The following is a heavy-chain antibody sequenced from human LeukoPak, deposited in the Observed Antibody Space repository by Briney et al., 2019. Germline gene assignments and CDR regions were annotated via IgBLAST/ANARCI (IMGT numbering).Heavy chain of an antibody. D-gene: IGHD6-6*01. CDR3: ARVPSTSGFWFDP. J-gene: IGHJ5*02. CDR2: IYYSGTT. CDR1: GDSISSYY. V-gene: IGHV4-59*01. Sequence: SETLSLTCTVSGDSISSYYWTWIRQPPGKELEWIGYIYYSGTTNYNPSLTGRVTISIDTSKKQFSLRLSSVTAADTAVYYCARVPSTSGFWFDPWGQGALVTVSS.